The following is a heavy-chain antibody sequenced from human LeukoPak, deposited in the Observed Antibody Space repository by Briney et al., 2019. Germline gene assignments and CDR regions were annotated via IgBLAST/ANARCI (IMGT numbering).Heavy chain of an antibody. V-gene: IGHV3-74*01. J-gene: IGHJ4*02. Sequence: GGSLRLSCAASGFTFSSSWMYWVRHAPEKGLLWVSRINSDESITTYADSVKGRFTISRDNAKNTLYLQMNSLRAEDTAVYYCARGLVPGFLDYWGQGTPVTVSS. D-gene: IGHD4-11*01. CDR3: ARGLVPGFLDY. CDR1: GFTFSSSW. CDR2: INSDESIT.